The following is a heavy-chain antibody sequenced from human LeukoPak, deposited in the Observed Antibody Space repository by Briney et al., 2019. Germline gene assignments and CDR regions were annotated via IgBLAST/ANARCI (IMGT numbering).Heavy chain of an antibody. D-gene: IGHD5-18*01. J-gene: IGHJ4*02. CDR2: IKQDGSEK. V-gene: IGHV3-7*01. Sequence: GGSLRLSCAGSGFTFSSYWMSWVRQAPGKGLEWVANIKQDGSEKYYVDSVKGRFTISRDNAKNSLSLQMNSLRAEDTAVYYCARRYSYGNHFDYWGQGTLVTVSS. CDR1: GFTFSSYW. CDR3: ARRYSYGNHFDY.